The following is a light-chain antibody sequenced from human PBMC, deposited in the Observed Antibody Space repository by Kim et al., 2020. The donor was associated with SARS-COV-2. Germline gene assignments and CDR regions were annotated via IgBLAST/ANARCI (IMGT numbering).Light chain of an antibody. CDR1: SSNIGSNL. CDR2: ANN. V-gene: IGLV1-44*01. Sequence: QSVLTQPPSASGTPGQRVTVPCSGSSSNIGSNLVNWYQQLPGTAPKLLIYANNQRPSGVPDRFSGTKPGSSASLAISGLQSEDEADYYCAAWDDSLNGYVFGTGTKVTVL. CDR3: AAWDDSLNGYV. J-gene: IGLJ1*01.